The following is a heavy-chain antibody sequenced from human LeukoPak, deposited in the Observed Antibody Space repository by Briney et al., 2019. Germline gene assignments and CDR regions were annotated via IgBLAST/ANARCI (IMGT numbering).Heavy chain of an antibody. CDR1: GGTFSSYA. CDR2: IIPIFGTA. CDR3: AGGVAAAAGPPFDY. J-gene: IGHJ4*02. D-gene: IGHD6-13*01. Sequence: GASVKVSCEASGGTFSSYAISWVRQAPGQGLGWMGGIIPIFGTANYAQKFQGRVTITADESTSTAYMELSSLRSEDTAVYYCAGGVAAAAGPPFDYWGQGTLVTVSS. V-gene: IGHV1-69*13.